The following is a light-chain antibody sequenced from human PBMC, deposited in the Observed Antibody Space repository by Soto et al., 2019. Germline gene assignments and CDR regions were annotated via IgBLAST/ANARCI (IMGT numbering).Light chain of an antibody. CDR2: EVT. V-gene: IGLV2-14*01. Sequence: QPVLSQPASVSGSPGQSITISCTGTSNDVGYYNYVSWYQQHPGQAPKLMISEVTTRPSGVSDRFSGSKSGNTASLTISRLQAEDEAHYYCSSYTTAYTQVFGGGTKVTVL. CDR3: SSYTTAYTQV. CDR1: SNDVGYYNY. J-gene: IGLJ3*02.